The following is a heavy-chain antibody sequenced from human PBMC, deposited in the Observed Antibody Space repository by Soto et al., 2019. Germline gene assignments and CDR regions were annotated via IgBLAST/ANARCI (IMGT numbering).Heavy chain of an antibody. CDR3: ARSIYYYDSSGYQYYFDY. J-gene: IGHJ4*02. D-gene: IGHD3-22*01. CDR1: GYTFTSYA. CDR2: INAGNGNT. V-gene: IGHV1-3*01. Sequence: ASVKVSCKASGYTFTSYAMHWVRQAPGQRLEWMGWINAGNGNTKYSQKFQGRVTITRDTSASTAYMELSSLRSEDTAAYYCARSIYYYDSSGYQYYFDYWGQGTLVTVSS.